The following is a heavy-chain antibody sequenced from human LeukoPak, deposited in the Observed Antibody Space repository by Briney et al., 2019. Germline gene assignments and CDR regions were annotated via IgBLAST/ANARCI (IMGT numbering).Heavy chain of an antibody. CDR3: AREGPYCSGGSCYGRGYYFDY. D-gene: IGHD2-15*01. J-gene: IGHJ4*02. CDR1: GFTFSAYS. V-gene: IGHV3-53*01. CDR2: IYSGGST. Sequence: PGGSLRLSCAASGFTFSAYSMNWVRQAPGKGLEWVSVIYSGGSTYYADSVKGRFTISRDNSKNTLYLQMNSLRAEDTAVYYCAREGPYCSGGSCYGRGYYFDYWGQGTLVTVSS.